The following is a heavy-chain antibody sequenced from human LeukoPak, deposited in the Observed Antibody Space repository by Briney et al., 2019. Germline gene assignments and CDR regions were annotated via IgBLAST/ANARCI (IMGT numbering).Heavy chain of an antibody. CDR3: AGDYYDSSGYYSSTDYYYYMDV. D-gene: IGHD3-22*01. CDR1: GGTFSSYA. CDR2: IIPIFGTA. Sequence: SVKVSCKASGGTFSSYAISWVRQAPGQGLEWMGGIIPIFGTANYAQKFQGRVTITTDESTSTAYMELSSLRSEDTAVYYCAGDYYDSSGYYSSTDYYYYMDVWGKGTTVTVSS. V-gene: IGHV1-69*05. J-gene: IGHJ6*03.